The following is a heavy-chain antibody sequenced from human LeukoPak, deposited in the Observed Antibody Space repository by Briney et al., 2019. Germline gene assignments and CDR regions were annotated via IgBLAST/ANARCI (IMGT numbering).Heavy chain of an antibody. V-gene: IGHV4-59*08. J-gene: IGHJ3*02. CDR1: GGSISSYY. Sequence: PSETLSLTCTVSGGSISSYYWSWIRQPPGKGLGWIGNIYYSGSTNYNPSLKSRVTISIDTSKNHFSLKLSSVTAADTAVYYCARRAATVVTHDAFDIWGQGTMVTVSS. CDR3: ARRAATVVTHDAFDI. D-gene: IGHD4-23*01. CDR2: IYYSGST.